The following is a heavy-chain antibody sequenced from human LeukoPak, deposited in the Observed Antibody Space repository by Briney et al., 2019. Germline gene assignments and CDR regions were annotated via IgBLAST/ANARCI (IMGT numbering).Heavy chain of an antibody. CDR2: IYYSGST. V-gene: IGHV4-59*12. J-gene: IGHJ4*02. CDR3: ARAGFDY. Sequence: SETLSLTCTVSGGSISSYYWSWIRQPPGKGLEWIGYIYYSGSTNYNPSLKSRVTMSVDTSKNQFSLKLSSVTAADTAVYYCARAGFDYWGQGTLVTVSS. CDR1: GGSISSYY.